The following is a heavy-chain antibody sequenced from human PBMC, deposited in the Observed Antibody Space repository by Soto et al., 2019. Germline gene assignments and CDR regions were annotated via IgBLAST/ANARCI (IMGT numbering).Heavy chain of an antibody. Sequence: QVQLQESGPGLVKPSGTLSLTCSVSGGSVSSGSYYWSWIRQPPGKGLEWIGYVYYSGGTNYNPSLKSRVTMSVDTSKNQFSLKLSSVTAADAAVYYCGRILRRAAVDYWGQGTLVTVSS. J-gene: IGHJ4*02. CDR2: VYYSGGT. CDR1: GGSVSSGSYY. D-gene: IGHD3-16*01. CDR3: GRILRRAAVDY. V-gene: IGHV4-61*01.